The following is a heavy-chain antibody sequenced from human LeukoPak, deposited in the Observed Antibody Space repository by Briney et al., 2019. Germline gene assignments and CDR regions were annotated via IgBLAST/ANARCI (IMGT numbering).Heavy chain of an antibody. Sequence: GGSLRLSCAASGFTFSSYAMSWVRQAPGKGLEWVSVISGSGGSTYYATSVKGRFTISRDNSKNTLYLQMNSLRAEDTAVYYCAKARGPYGSGGSCYCNYWGQGTLVTVSS. CDR2: ISGSGGST. V-gene: IGHV3-23*01. CDR3: AKARGPYGSGGSCYCNY. J-gene: IGHJ4*02. D-gene: IGHD2-15*01. CDR1: GFTFSSYA.